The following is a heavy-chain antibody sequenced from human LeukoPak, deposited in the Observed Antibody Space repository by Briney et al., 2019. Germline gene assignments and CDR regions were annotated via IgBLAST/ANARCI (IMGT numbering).Heavy chain of an antibody. V-gene: IGHV4-39*01. D-gene: IGHD2-15*01. CDR2: IYSSGST. Sequence: SETLSLTCIVSGVSISSSNYYWGWVRQPPGKGLEWIGNIYSSGSTYYNSSLKSRVTISIDTSNNQVSLKMSSMTAADTAVYYCASGCSGGSCYSGYYYYMDVWGKGTTVTVSS. J-gene: IGHJ6*03. CDR3: ASGCSGGSCYSGYYYYMDV. CDR1: GVSISSSNYY.